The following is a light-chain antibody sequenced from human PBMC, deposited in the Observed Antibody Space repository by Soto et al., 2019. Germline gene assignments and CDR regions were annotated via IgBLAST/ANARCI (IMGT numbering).Light chain of an antibody. CDR2: DVS. Sequence: QSVLTQPASVSGSPGQWITISCTGTSSDVGVYNYVSWYQQHPGKAAKLMIYDVSNRPSGVSNRFSGSKSGNTASPTISGLQAEDEADYYCSSYTTSNSRQVVFGTGTKLTVL. V-gene: IGLV2-14*01. J-gene: IGLJ1*01. CDR3: SSYTTSNSRQVV. CDR1: SSDVGVYNY.